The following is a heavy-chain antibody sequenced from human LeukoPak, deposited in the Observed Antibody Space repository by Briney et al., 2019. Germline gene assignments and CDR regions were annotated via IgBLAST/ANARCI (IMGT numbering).Heavy chain of an antibody. D-gene: IGHD4-23*01. CDR3: ARADYGGHFDY. J-gene: IGHJ4*02. Sequence: GRSLRLSCAASGFTFSTYAMHWVRQAPGKGLEWAAVISYDGSNKYYADSVKGRFTISRDNSKNTLYLQMNSLRVEDTAVYYCARADYGGHFDYWGQGTLVTVSS. V-gene: IGHV3-30*04. CDR1: GFTFSTYA. CDR2: ISYDGSNK.